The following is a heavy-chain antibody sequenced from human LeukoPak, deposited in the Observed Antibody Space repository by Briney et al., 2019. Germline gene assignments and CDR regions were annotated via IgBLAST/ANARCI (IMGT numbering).Heavy chain of an antibody. CDR3: ATRAYDSSGYYYVAEYYFDY. V-gene: IGHV1-69*13. J-gene: IGHJ4*02. CDR1: GHTLSELS. CDR2: IIPIFGTA. D-gene: IGHD3-22*01. Sequence: GASVKVSCKVSGHTLSELSIHWVRQAPGQGLEWMGGIIPIFGTANYAQKFQGRVTITADESTSTAYMELSSLRSEDTAVYYCATRAYDSSGYYYVAEYYFDYWGQGTLVTVSS.